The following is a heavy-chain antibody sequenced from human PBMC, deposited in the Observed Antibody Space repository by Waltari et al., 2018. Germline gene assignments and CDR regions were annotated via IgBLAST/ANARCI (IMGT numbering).Heavy chain of an antibody. CDR2: LKPSSGDT. Sequence: QVQLVQSGAEVERPGASVKVSCKTSGYSFASNYIHWIRQAPGQDLEWLGLLKPSSGDTIYGEKFKGRVPMTRDTSTRTGFMELRGLRSEDTAEYFCARAGDYGDYVPDYWGQGTLVTVSS. CDR1: GYSFASNY. V-gene: IGHV1-46*01. D-gene: IGHD4-17*01. CDR3: ARAGDYGDYVPDY. J-gene: IGHJ4*02.